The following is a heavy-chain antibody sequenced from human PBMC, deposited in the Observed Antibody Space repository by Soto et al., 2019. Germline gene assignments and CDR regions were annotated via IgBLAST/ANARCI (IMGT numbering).Heavy chain of an antibody. CDR1: GFTFSSYW. D-gene: IGHD3-9*01. Sequence: GGSLRLSCAASGFTFSSYWMSWVRQAPGKGLEWVANIKQDGSEKYYVDSVKGRFTISRDNAKNSLYLQMNSLRAEDTAVYYCARTPGGYFDWLLPYGFDYWGQGTLVTVSS. J-gene: IGHJ4*02. CDR3: ARTPGGYFDWLLPYGFDY. CDR2: IKQDGSEK. V-gene: IGHV3-7*05.